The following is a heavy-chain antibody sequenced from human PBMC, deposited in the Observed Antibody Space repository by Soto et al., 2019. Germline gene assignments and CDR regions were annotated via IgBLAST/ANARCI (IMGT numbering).Heavy chain of an antibody. D-gene: IGHD3-3*01. CDR2: IIPIFGTA. J-gene: IGHJ5*02. V-gene: IGHV1-69*13. Sequence: ASVKVSCKASGGTFSSYAISWVRQAPGQGLEWMGGIIPIFGTANYAQKFQGRVTITVDESTSTAYMELSSLRSEDTAVYYCARDIISGEFWSGYFWFDPWGQGTLVTVSS. CDR3: ARDIISGEFWSGYFWFDP. CDR1: GGTFSSYA.